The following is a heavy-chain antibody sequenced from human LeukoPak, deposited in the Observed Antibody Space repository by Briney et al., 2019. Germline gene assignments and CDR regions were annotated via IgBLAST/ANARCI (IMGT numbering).Heavy chain of an antibody. CDR3: AKEQVPPGMQRGYFDY. V-gene: IGHV3-23*01. CDR2: IRSLGSST. Sequence: GGSLRLSCAASGFTFSSYGMSWVRQAPGKGLEWVSAIRSLGSSTYYADSVEGRFTISRDNSKNTLYLQMNSLRAEDTAVYYCAKEQVPPGMQRGYFDYWGQGTLVTVSS. D-gene: IGHD2-2*01. J-gene: IGHJ4*02. CDR1: GFTFSSYG.